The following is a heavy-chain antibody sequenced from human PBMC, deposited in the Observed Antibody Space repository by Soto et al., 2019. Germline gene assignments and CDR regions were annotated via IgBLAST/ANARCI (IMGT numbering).Heavy chain of an antibody. J-gene: IGHJ4*02. Sequence: QVQLVQSGAEVKKPGASVKVSCKASGYTFTSYDIYWVRQATGQGLVWMGWMNPNSGNTGYAQKFLVRVTIPRNTSISTAYMELSSLRSEDTAVYYCARTLYGDTVDYWGQATLVTVSS. CDR3: ARTLYGDTVDY. CDR2: MNPNSGNT. CDR1: GYTFTSYD. D-gene: IGHD4-17*01. V-gene: IGHV1-8*01.